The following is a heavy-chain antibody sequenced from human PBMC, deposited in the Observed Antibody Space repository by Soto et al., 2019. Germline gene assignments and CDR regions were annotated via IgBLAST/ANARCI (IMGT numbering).Heavy chain of an antibody. D-gene: IGHD2-2*01. Sequence: SETLSLTCSFSVGSVTGGGYYCSWIRQLPCKGLEWIGYIYHTGSTFYNPSLKSRVTISLDTSKSQFSLKLTSVTTADTAMYYCAGRPGSSMFECWGQASTVIVS. J-gene: IGHJ6*02. CDR3: AGRPGSSMFEC. V-gene: IGHV4-31*03. CDR1: VGSVTGGGYY. CDR2: IYHTGST.